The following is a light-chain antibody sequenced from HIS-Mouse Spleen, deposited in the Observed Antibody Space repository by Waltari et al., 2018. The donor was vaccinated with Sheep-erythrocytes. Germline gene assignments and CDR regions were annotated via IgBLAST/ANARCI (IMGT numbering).Light chain of an antibody. J-gene: IGLJ1*01. V-gene: IGLV3-21*02. CDR2: DDS. CDR1: NIGSKS. CDR3: QVWDSSSDHYV. Sequence: SYVLTQPPSVSVAPGQTARITCGGNNIGSKSVHWYQQKPGQAPVLVVYDDSDRPSGIPAPFSGSNAGNTATLTISRVEAGDEADYYCQVWDSSSDHYVFGTGTKVTVL.